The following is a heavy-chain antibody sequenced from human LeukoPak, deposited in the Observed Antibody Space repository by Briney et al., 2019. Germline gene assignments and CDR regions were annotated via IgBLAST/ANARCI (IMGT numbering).Heavy chain of an antibody. D-gene: IGHD1-26*01. J-gene: IGHJ6*02. CDR2: INPNSGGT. Sequence: GASVKVSCKASGGTFSSYAISWVRQAPGQGLEWRGWINPNSGGTNYAQKFQGRVTMTRDTSISTAYMELSRLRSDDTAVYYCARDYHLGVGEDYYYGVDVWGQGTTVTVSS. V-gene: IGHV1-2*02. CDR3: ARDYHLGVGEDYYYGVDV. CDR1: GGTFSSYA.